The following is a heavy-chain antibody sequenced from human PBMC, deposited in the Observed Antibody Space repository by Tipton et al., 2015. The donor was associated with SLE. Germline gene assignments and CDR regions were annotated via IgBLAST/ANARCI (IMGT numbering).Heavy chain of an antibody. Sequence: TLSLTCNVSGGSIINNYWAWIRQPPGKGLEWIGYIYYTGSASYSPSLNSRVSVSVDTSRNQFSLRLSSVTAADTAVYYCARVGFYGSGRTWDMDVWGNGTTVTVSS. CDR3: ARVGFYGSGRTWDMDV. J-gene: IGHJ6*03. CDR1: GGSIINNY. V-gene: IGHV4-59*01. CDR2: IYYTGSA. D-gene: IGHD3-10*01.